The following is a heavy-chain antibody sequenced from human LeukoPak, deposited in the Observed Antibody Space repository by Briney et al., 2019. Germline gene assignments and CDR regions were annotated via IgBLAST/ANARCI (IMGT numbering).Heavy chain of an antibody. Sequence: SETLSLTCTVSGGSISSYYWSWIRQPPGKGLEWIGYIYYSGSTNYNPSLKSRVTISVDTSKNQFSLKLSSVTAADTAVYYCAKSVLLWFGKLRDFYYFDYWGQGTLVTVSS. J-gene: IGHJ4*02. CDR3: AKSVLLWFGKLRDFYYFDY. D-gene: IGHD3-10*01. V-gene: IGHV4-59*01. CDR1: GGSISSYY. CDR2: IYYSGST.